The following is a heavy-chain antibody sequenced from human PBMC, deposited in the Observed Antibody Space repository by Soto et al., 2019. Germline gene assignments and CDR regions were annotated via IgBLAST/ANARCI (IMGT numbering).Heavy chain of an antibody. Sequence: QVQLVQSGAEVKKPGSSVKVSCKASGGTFSNYAITWVRQAPGQGLEWMGGIIPFFVTANYAQKFQGRVRMSADESTSTAYMELSSLTSEDTAVYFCARETAGVTAAMRGGYYYGMDVWGQGTTVTVSS. CDR1: GGTFSNYA. J-gene: IGHJ6*02. V-gene: IGHV1-69*12. D-gene: IGHD2-2*01. CDR2: IIPFFVTA. CDR3: ARETAGVTAAMRGGYYYGMDV.